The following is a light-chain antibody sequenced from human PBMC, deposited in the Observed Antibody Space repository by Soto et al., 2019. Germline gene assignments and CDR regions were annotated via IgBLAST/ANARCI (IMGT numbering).Light chain of an antibody. Sequence: EIVLTQSPATLSLSPGERATLSCMASQSVSSYLAWYQQKPGQAPRLLIYDASNRATGIPARFSGSGSGTDFTLTISSLEPEDFAVYYCQQRSNWPRVTFGHGTKADIK. J-gene: IGKJ3*01. CDR2: DAS. CDR3: QQRSNWPRVT. CDR1: QSVSSY. V-gene: IGKV3-11*01.